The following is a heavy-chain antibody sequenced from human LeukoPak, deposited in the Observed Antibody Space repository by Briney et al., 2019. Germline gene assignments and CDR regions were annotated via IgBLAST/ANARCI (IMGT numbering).Heavy chain of an antibody. D-gene: IGHD4-17*01. J-gene: IGHJ2*01. CDR2: ISAYNGNT. V-gene: IGHV1-18*01. CDR3: ARVELDDYGDYYWYFDL. Sequence: ASVKVSCKASGYTFTSYGISWVRQAPGQGLEWMGWISAYNGNTNYAQKLQGRVTMTTDTSTSTDYMELRSLRSDDTAVYYCARVELDDYGDYYWYFDLWGRGTLVTVSS. CDR1: GYTFTSYG.